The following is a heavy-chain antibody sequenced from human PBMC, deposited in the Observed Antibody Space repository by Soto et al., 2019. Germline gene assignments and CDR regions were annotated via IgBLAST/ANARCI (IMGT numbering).Heavy chain of an antibody. D-gene: IGHD6-19*01. CDR2: INPNSGGT. J-gene: IGHJ6*02. V-gene: IGHV1-2*02. CDR1: GYTFTGYY. Sequence: ASVKVSCKASGYTFTGYYMHWVRQAPGQGLEWMGWINPNSGGTNYAQKFQGRVTMTRDTSISTAYMELSRLRSDDTAVYYCAXDLGKQWLAPYYYYGMDVWGQGTTVTVSS. CDR3: AXDLGKQWLAPYYYYGMDV.